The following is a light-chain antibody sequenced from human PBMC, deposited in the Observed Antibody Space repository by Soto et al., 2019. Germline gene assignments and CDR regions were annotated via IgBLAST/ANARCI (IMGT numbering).Light chain of an antibody. CDR1: QGIKSA. Sequence: AIQLTQSPSSLSASVGDRVTISCRASQGIKSALVWYQQKPGKSPKLLVYDASSLEGGVPSRFSGSGSGTDFTLTIISLQPEDLATYYCQQHDTLPLTFGGGTKVEIK. V-gene: IGKV1-13*02. CDR2: DAS. CDR3: QQHDTLPLT. J-gene: IGKJ4*01.